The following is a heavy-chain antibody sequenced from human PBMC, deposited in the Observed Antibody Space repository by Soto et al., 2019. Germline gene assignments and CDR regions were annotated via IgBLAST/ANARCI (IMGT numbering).Heavy chain of an antibody. J-gene: IGHJ2*01. D-gene: IGHD4-4*01. CDR1: GFTFSSYA. V-gene: IGHV3-23*01. CDR3: AKDESRRNRRYFDL. Sequence: EVQLLESGGGLVQPGGSLRLSCAASGFTFSSYAMYWVRQAPGKGLEWVSVISGSGGSTYYSASVKGRFTISRDNSKSTLYLQMNSPRAEDTAVYYCAKDESRRNRRYFDLWGRGTLVTVSS. CDR2: ISGSGGST.